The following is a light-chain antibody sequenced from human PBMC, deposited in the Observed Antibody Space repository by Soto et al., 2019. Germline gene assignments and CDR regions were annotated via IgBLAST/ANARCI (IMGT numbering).Light chain of an antibody. CDR3: SSYTRSILL. Sequence: QSALTQPASVSGSPGQSITISCTGTSSGVGGYNYVSWYQQHPGKAPKLMIYEVSNRPSGVSNRFSGSKSGNTASLTISGLQAEDEADYYCSSYTRSILLFGGGTNVTVL. CDR1: SSGVGGYNY. V-gene: IGLV2-14*01. CDR2: EVS. J-gene: IGLJ2*01.